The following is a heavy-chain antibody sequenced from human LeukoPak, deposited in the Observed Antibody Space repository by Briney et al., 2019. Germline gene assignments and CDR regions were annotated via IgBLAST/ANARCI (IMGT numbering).Heavy chain of an antibody. CDR2: ISYDGSNK. J-gene: IGHJ4*02. V-gene: IGHV3-30*04. CDR3: ARRAGGYSHPYDY. D-gene: IGHD4-23*01. Sequence: GGSLRLSCVASGFTFTGHSMHWVRQAPGKGLEWVAVISYDGSNKYYADSVKGRFTISRDNSKNTLYLQMNSLRAEDTAVYYCARRAGGYSHPYDYWGQGILVTVSS. CDR1: GFTFTGHS.